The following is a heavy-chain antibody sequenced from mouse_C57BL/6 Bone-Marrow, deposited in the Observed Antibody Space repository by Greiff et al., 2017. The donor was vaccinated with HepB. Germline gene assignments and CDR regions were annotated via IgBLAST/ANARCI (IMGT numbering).Heavy chain of an antibody. V-gene: IGHV1-7*01. CDR3: ARKGDLCYLAY. CDR1: GYTFTIYW. D-gene: IGHD2-3*01. Sequence: QVHVKQSGAELANPGASVKLSCKASGYTFTIYWMHWVHQKPGKCLEWIGYINPSSGYTKYHQKLKDQATLTADNASSTSYMQLSSLTYEDSAVYYCARKGDLCYLAYWGQGTTLTVSS. J-gene: IGHJ2*01. CDR2: INPSSGYT.